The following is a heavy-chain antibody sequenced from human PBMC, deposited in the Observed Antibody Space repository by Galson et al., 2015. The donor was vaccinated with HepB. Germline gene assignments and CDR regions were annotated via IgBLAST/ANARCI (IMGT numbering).Heavy chain of an antibody. CDR3: ARGSRITIFGVVIPDAFDI. J-gene: IGHJ3*02. CDR1: GGSFSGYY. V-gene: IGHV4-34*01. CDR2: INHSGST. Sequence: ETLSLTCAVYGGSFSGYYWSWIRQPPGKGLEWIGEINHSGSTNYNPSLKSRVTISVDTSKNQFSLKLSSVTAADTAVYYCARGSRITIFGVVIPDAFDIWGQGTMVTVSS. D-gene: IGHD3-3*01.